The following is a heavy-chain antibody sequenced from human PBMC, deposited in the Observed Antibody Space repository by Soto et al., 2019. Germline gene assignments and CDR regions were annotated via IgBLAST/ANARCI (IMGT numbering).Heavy chain of an antibody. CDR2: INPDGSEK. J-gene: IGHJ4*02. CDR3: SRSLDS. V-gene: IGHV3-7*01. CDR1: GFTFSSFW. Sequence: EVQLVESGRGLVQPGGSLRLSCAASGFTFSSFWMDWVRQAPGKGLEWVANINPDGSEKHYVDSVKGRFTISRDNAKNSQYLQMSSLPAEDSALYYCSRSLDSWGQGTRVTVSS.